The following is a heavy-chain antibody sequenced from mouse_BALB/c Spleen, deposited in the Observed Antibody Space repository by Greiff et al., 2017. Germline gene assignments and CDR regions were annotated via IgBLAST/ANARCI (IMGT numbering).Heavy chain of an antibody. J-gene: IGHJ2*01. Sequence: EVKLVESGTVLARPGASVKMSCKASGYTFTSYWMHWVKQRPGQGLEWIGAIYPGNSDTSYNQKFKGKAKLTAVTSTSTAYMGLSSLTNEDSAVFNSTQGLFVYWGQGTTLTDSS. CDR2: IYPGNSDT. V-gene: IGHV1-5*01. D-gene: IGHD3-3*01. CDR1: GYTFTSYW. CDR3: TQGLFVY.